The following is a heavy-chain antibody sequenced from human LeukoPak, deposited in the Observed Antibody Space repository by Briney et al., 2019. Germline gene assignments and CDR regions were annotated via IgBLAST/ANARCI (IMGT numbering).Heavy chain of an antibody. CDR2: IYYSGNT. CDR1: GGSIRSSSYY. V-gene: IGHV4-39*07. J-gene: IGHJ3*02. D-gene: IGHD3-10*01. CDR3: ARDRIWFGELWGAFDI. Sequence: SETLSLTCSVSGGSIRSSSYYWGWIRQPPGKGLEWIGSIYYSGNTYYNPSLKSRVTISVDTSENQVSLKLGSVTAADTAVYFCARDRIWFGELWGAFDIWGQGTMVTVSS.